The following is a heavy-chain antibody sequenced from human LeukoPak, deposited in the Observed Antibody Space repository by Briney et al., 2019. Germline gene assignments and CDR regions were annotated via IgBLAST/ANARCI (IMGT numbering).Heavy chain of an antibody. CDR2: ISSDENNK. J-gene: IGHJ3*02. CDR3: AKEGRWLQLGGAFDI. CDR1: GFTFRSYG. D-gene: IGHD5-24*01. V-gene: IGHV3-30*18. Sequence: GRSLRLSCAASGFTFRSYGMHWVRQAPGKGLEWVSVISSDENNKYYADSVKGRFTISRDNSKNTLYLQMSSLRPEDTAVYYCAKEGRWLQLGGAFDIWGQGTMVTVSS.